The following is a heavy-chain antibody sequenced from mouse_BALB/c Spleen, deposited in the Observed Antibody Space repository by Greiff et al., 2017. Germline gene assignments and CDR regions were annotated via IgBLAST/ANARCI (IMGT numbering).Heavy chain of an antibody. J-gene: IGHJ1*01. D-gene: IGHD2-1*01. CDR3: ARDRGGNYPHWYFDV. V-gene: IGHV7-3*02. CDR2: IRNKANGYTT. CDR1: GFTFTDYY. Sequence: EVQRVESGGGLVQPGGSLRLSCATSGFTFTDYYMSWVRQPPGKALEWLGFIRNKANGYTTEYSASVKGRFTISRDNSQSILYLQMNTLRAEDSATYYCARDRGGNYPHWYFDVWGAGTTVTVSS.